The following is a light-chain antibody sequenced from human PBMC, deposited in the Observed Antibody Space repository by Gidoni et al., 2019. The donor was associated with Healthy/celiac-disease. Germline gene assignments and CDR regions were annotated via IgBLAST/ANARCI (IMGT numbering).Light chain of an antibody. CDR3: QQYNNWPPMYT. Sequence: EIVMTQSPATLSVSPGKRATLSCRASQSISSNLAWYQQQPGQAPRLLIYGASIRAPGIPARFSGSGSGTEFTLTISSLQSEDFAVYYCQQYNNWPPMYTFGQGTKLEIK. CDR2: GAS. V-gene: IGKV3-15*01. CDR1: QSISSN. J-gene: IGKJ2*01.